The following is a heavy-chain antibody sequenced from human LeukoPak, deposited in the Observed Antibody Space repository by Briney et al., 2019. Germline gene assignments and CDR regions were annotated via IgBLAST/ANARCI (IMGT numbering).Heavy chain of an antibody. D-gene: IGHD1-26*01. CDR2: MNPNSGNT. J-gene: IGHJ5*02. Sequence: ASVKVSCKASGGTFSSYAINWVRQATGQGLEWMGWMNPNSGNTGYAQKFQGRVTMTRNTSISTAYMELSSLRSEDTAVYYCARGTFSGSSDGDWFDPWGQGTLVTVSS. CDR1: GGTFSSYA. CDR3: ARGTFSGSSDGDWFDP. V-gene: IGHV1-8*02.